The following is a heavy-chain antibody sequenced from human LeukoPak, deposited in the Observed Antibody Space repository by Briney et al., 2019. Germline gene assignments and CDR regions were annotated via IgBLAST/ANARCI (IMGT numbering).Heavy chain of an antibody. D-gene: IGHD3-10*02. J-gene: IGHJ6*04. Sequence: HPGGSLRLSCAASGFTFSSYEMNWVRQAPGKGLEWVSYISSSGSTIYYADSVKGRFTISRDNAKNPLYLQMNSLRAEDTAVYYCAELGITMIGGVWGKGTTVTICS. V-gene: IGHV3-48*03. CDR1: GFTFSSYE. CDR3: AELGITMIGGV. CDR2: ISSSGSTI.